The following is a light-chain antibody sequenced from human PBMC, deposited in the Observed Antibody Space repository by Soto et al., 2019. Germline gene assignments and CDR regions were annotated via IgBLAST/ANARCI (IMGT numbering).Light chain of an antibody. CDR1: QPVNSGY. V-gene: IGKV3-20*01. CDR2: GVS. J-gene: IGKJ5*01. CDR3: QQYSDLPMT. Sequence: EIVLTRSPGTLSLSPGEGATLSCRASQPVNSGYLAWYQQEPGQAPRLLMYGVSTRDTGIPDRFSGSASGTDFTLTISRLEPEDFAVYFCQQYSDLPMTFGQGTRLEIK.